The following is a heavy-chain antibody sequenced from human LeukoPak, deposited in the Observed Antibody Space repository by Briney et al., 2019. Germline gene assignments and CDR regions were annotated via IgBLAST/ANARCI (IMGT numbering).Heavy chain of an antibody. Sequence: GESLKISCKGSGYSFTSNWIGRVRQMPGKGLEWMGIIYPGDSDTRYSPSFQGQVTISADKSISTAYLQWGSLKASDTGMYYCARPSTAANDYWGQGTLVTVSS. CDR2: IYPGDSDT. J-gene: IGHJ4*02. D-gene: IGHD2-2*01. CDR1: GYSFTSNW. CDR3: ARPSTAANDY. V-gene: IGHV5-51*01.